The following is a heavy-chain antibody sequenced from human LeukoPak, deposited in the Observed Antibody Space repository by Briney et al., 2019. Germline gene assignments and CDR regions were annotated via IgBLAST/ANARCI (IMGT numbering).Heavy chain of an antibody. V-gene: IGHV3-30-3*01. CDR1: GFTFSSYN. Sequence: GGSLRLSCAASGFTFSSYNMNWVRQAPGKGLEWVAVISQDGTNKYYADSVKGRFTISRDNSKNTLYLQMNSLRAEDTAVYYCAAQWELLHLFDFWGQGTLVTVSS. D-gene: IGHD1-26*01. CDR3: AAQWELLHLFDF. CDR2: ISQDGTNK. J-gene: IGHJ4*02.